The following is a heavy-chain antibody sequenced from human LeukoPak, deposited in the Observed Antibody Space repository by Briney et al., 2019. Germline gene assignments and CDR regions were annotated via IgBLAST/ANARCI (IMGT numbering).Heavy chain of an antibody. D-gene: IGHD4-11*01. Sequence: GGSLRPSCAASGFTFSSYGMHWVRQAPGKGLEWVAVISYDGSNKYYADSVKGRFTISRDNSKNTLYLQMNSLRAEDTAVYYCAKVTVTSSTAFDPWGQGTLVTVSS. CDR1: GFTFSSYG. CDR2: ISYDGSNK. V-gene: IGHV3-30*18. CDR3: AKVTVTSSTAFDP. J-gene: IGHJ5*02.